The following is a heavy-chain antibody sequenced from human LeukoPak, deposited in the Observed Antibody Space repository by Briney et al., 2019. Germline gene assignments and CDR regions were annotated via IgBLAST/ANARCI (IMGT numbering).Heavy chain of an antibody. V-gene: IGHV3-74*01. D-gene: IGHD2-8*01. CDR3: ARGRYCTNGVCFNWFDP. J-gene: IGHJ5*02. CDR1: GFTFSSYW. Sequence: GGSLRLSCAASGFTFSSYWMHWVRQAPGKGLVWVSRINSDGSSTSYADSVKGRFTISRDNAKNTLYLQMNSLRAEDTAVYYRARGRYCTNGVCFNWFDPWGQGTLVTVSS. CDR2: INSDGSST.